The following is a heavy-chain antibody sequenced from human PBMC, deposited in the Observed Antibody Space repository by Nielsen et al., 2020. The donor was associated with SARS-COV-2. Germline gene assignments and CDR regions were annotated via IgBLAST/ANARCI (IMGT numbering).Heavy chain of an antibody. CDR1: GYTFTSYG. J-gene: IGHJ5*02. CDR3: ARDVGYDFWSGYFGRAYNWFDP. Sequence: ASVKVSCKASGYTFTSYGISWVRQAPGQGLEWMGWISAYNGNTNYAQKLQGRVTMTTDTSTSTAYMELGSLRSDDTAVYYCARDVGYDFWSGYFGRAYNWFDPWGQGTLVTVSS. V-gene: IGHV1-18*04. CDR2: ISAYNGNT. D-gene: IGHD3-3*01.